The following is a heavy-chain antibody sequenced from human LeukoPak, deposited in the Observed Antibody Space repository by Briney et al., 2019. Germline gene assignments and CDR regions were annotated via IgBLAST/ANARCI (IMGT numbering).Heavy chain of an antibody. J-gene: IGHJ4*02. V-gene: IGHV3-23*01. D-gene: IGHD6-13*01. CDR1: GFTFSSYA. CDR3: AKFRGLESSAAAGYYFDY. Sequence: AGGSLRLSCAASGFTFSSYAMSWVRQAPGKGLEWVSAISGSGGSTYYADSVKGRFTISRDNSKNTLYLQMNSLRAEDTAVYYCAKFRGLESSAAAGYYFDYWGQGTLVTVSS. CDR2: ISGSGGST.